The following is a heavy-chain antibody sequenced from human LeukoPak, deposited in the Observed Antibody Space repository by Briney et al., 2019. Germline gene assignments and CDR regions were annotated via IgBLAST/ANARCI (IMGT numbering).Heavy chain of an antibody. D-gene: IGHD3-3*01. CDR1: GFTFSSYA. CDR2: ISYDGSNK. J-gene: IGHJ3*02. V-gene: IGHV3-30*04. Sequence: GGSLRLSCAASGFTFSSYAMHWVRQAPGKGLEWVAVISYDGSNKYYADSVKGRFTISRDNSKNTLYLQMNSLRAEDTVVYYCARDSWEWLLYAYAFDIWGQGTMVTVSS. CDR3: ARDSWEWLLYAYAFDI.